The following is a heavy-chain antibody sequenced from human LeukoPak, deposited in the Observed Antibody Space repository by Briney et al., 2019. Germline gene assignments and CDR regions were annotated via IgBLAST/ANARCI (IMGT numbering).Heavy chain of an antibody. CDR2: SSASSSDV. CDR3: ARGRDHAFDI. CDR1: GHAFSSSA. J-gene: IGHJ3*02. Sequence: GGSLRLSCAASGHAFSSSAMNWVRQTPGKGLEWLSYSSASSSDVYYADSVKGRFTISRDNAKSSLYLQMNSLTAEDTAIYFCARGRDHAFDIWGQGTRVTVSS. V-gene: IGHV3-48*01.